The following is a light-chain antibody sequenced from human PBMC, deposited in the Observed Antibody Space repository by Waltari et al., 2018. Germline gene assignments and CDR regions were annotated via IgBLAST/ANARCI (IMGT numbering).Light chain of an antibody. CDR2: GAS. CDR3: QQYGSSPRT. Sequence: EIVLTHSPGTLSLSPGERATLSCRASQSVSSSYLAWYQQKPGQAPRLLIYGASSRATGIPDRFSGSGSGTVFTLTISRLEPEDFAVYYCQQYGSSPRTFGQGTKVEIK. CDR1: QSVSSSY. J-gene: IGKJ1*01. V-gene: IGKV3-20*01.